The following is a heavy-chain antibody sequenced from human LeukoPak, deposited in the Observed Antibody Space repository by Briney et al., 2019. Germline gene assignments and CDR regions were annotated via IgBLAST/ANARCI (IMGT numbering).Heavy chain of an antibody. J-gene: IGHJ6*02. CDR2: VYYSGST. D-gene: IGHD3-10*01. V-gene: IGHV4-59*01. Sequence: SETLSLTCTVSGGSISGNAWSWIRQPPGKGLEWIGYVYYSGSTKDNPSLKSRVTISVDTSKNQFSLKLTSVTAADTAVYYCARLEYGSGSYYYGMDVWGQGTTVTVSS. CDR1: GGSISGNA. CDR3: ARLEYGSGSYYYGMDV.